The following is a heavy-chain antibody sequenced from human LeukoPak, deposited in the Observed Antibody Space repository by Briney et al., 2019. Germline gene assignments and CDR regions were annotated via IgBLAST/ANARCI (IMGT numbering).Heavy chain of an antibody. CDR1: GGSFSGYY. CDR2: INHSGST. Sequence: PSETLSLTCAVYGGSFSGYYWSWIRQPPGKGLEWIGEINHSGSTNYNPSFKSRVTISVDTSKNQFSLKLSSVTAADTAVYYCARVLKLGYCSGGSCYGRYYYYYYMDVWGKGTTVTVSS. CDR3: ARVLKLGYCSGGSCYGRYYYYYYMDV. V-gene: IGHV4-34*01. D-gene: IGHD2-15*01. J-gene: IGHJ6*03.